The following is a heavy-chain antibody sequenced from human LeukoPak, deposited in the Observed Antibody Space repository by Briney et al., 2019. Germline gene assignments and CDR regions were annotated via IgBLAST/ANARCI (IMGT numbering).Heavy chain of an antibody. D-gene: IGHD2-2*01. V-gene: IGHV3-23*01. Sequence: PGGSLRLSCAASGFTFSSYAMSWVRHAPGKGLVWVSVISASGGSTYYADSVEGRFTISRDNSKNTLYLQMNSLRAEDTAVYYCAKGARSSTSCSFDYWGQGTLVTVSS. CDR2: ISASGGST. J-gene: IGHJ4*02. CDR3: AKGARSSTSCSFDY. CDR1: GFTFSSYA.